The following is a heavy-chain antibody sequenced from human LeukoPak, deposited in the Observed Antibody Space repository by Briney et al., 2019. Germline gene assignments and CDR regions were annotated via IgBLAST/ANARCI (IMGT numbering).Heavy chain of an antibody. Sequence: GSLRLSCAASGFTVSSNYMSWVRRAPGKGLEWVSVIYSGGSTDYADSMKGRFAISRDNSKNMLYLQLNSLRAEDTAVYYCARVDYGSGSYFDYWGQGTLVTVSS. J-gene: IGHJ4*02. CDR3: ARVDYGSGSYFDY. V-gene: IGHV3-53*01. CDR1: GFTVSSNY. CDR2: IYSGGST. D-gene: IGHD3-10*01.